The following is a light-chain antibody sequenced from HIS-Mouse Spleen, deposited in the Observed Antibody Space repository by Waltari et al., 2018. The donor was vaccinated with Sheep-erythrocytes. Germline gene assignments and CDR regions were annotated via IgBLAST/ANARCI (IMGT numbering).Light chain of an antibody. CDR3: CSYAGSYNHV. CDR1: SSDVRGSNY. V-gene: IGLV2-11*01. CDR2: DVS. Sequence: QSALTQPRSVSGSPGPSVTISCTRTSSDVRGSNYVPWYQQHPGKAPKLMIYDVSKRPSGVPDRFSGSKSGNTASLTISGLQAEDEADYYCCSYAGSYNHVFATGTKVTVL. J-gene: IGLJ1*01.